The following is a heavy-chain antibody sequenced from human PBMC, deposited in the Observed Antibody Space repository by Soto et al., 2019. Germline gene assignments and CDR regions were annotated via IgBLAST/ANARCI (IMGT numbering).Heavy chain of an antibody. D-gene: IGHD3-10*01. V-gene: IGHV3-23*01. Sequence: EVQLLESGGGLVQPGGSLRLSCAASGFTFSSYAMSWVRQAPGKGLEWVSAFSGSGGSTYYADSVKGRFTISRDNSKNTLYLQMNSLRAEDTAVYYCAKIGAYGSVFDYWGQGTLVTVSS. J-gene: IGHJ4*02. CDR3: AKIGAYGSVFDY. CDR1: GFTFSSYA. CDR2: FSGSGGST.